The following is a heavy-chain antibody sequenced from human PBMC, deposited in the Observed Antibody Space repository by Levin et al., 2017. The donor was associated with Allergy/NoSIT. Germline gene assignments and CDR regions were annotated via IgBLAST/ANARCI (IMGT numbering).Heavy chain of an antibody. V-gene: IGHV3-23*01. D-gene: IGHD3-3*01. CDR3: AKGWMFGVLIEC. CDR2: VSGRGTDT. J-gene: IGHJ4*02. CDR1: GFTFSNYA. Sequence: GESLKISCAASGFTFSNYAMSWVRQTPGEGLEWVSSVSGRGTDTYYAGSVRGRFTVSRDNSKNTLYLQINSLTAEDTAVYYCAKGWMFGVLIECWGQGTLVTVSS.